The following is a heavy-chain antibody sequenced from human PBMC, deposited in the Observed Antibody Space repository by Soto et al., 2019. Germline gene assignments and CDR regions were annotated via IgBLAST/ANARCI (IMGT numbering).Heavy chain of an antibody. J-gene: IGHJ6*02. Sequence: NPSETLSLTCAVYGGSFSGYYWSWIRQPPGKGLEWIGEINHSGSTNYNPSLKSRVTISVDTSKNQFSLKLSSVTAADTAVYYCARVGFGVVRAPPYWYYGMDVWGQGTTVTVS. D-gene: IGHD3-3*01. CDR1: GGSFSGYY. V-gene: IGHV4-34*01. CDR2: INHSGST. CDR3: ARVGFGVVRAPPYWYYGMDV.